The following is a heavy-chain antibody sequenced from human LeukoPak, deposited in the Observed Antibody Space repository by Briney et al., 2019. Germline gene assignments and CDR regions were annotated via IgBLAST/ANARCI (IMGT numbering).Heavy chain of an antibody. Sequence: ASVKVSCKASGYTFTSYGISWVRQAPGQGLEWMGWSSAYNGKTDYAQNLQDRVTMTTDTSTTTAYMELRSLRSDDTAVYYCAREGSLHDSGDYYLSWFDPWGQGTLVTVSS. D-gene: IGHD3-22*01. CDR3: AREGSLHDSGDYYLSWFDP. CDR2: SSAYNGKT. CDR1: GYTFTSYG. V-gene: IGHV1-18*01. J-gene: IGHJ5*02.